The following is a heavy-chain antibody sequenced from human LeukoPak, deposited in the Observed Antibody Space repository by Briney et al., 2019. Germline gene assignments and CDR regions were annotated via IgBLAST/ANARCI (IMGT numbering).Heavy chain of an antibody. CDR1: GFTFSRYW. Sequence: PGGSLRLSCAASGFTFSRYWMHWVRQAPGKGLEWVSVVGGSGGDTYYADSVKGRFTISRDNSKNTVYLQMNSLRAEDTAIYYCAKDIGGSGAYWGQGTRVTVSS. J-gene: IGHJ4*02. CDR3: AKDIGGSGAY. D-gene: IGHD3-16*01. V-gene: IGHV3-23*01. CDR2: VGGSGGDT.